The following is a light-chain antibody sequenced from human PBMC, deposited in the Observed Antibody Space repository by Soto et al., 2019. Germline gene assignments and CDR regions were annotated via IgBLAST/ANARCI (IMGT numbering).Light chain of an antibody. CDR2: KAS. CDR3: QQYNSYRA. CDR1: QSIDTW. Sequence: DIQMTQCPSILSASVGDRVTITCRASQSIDTWLAWHQQKPGKAPKLLISKASNLENGVPSRFSGSGSGTEFTLTISSMKPDDFATYYCQQYNSYRAFGQGTKVDIK. V-gene: IGKV1-5*03. J-gene: IGKJ1*01.